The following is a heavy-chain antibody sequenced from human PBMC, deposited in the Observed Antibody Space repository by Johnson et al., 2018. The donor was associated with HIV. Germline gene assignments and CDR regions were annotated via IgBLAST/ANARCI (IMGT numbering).Heavy chain of an antibody. J-gene: IGHJ3*02. D-gene: IGHD2-8*01. CDR3: ARGKYCTNGVCYTKGAFDI. Sequence: VQLVESGGGLVQPGGSLRLSCAAFDFTSSNYWMSWVRQAPEKGLEWVADIKCDGSEKYYVDSVKGRLTISRDNAKNSLYLQMNSLRGEDTALYYCARGKYCTNGVCYTKGAFDIWGQGTMVTVSS. V-gene: IGHV3-7*03. CDR1: DFTSSNYW. CDR2: IKCDGSEK.